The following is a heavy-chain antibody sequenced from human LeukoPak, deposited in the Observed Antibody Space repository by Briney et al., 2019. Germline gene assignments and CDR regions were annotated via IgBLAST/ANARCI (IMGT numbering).Heavy chain of an antibody. J-gene: IGHJ3*02. D-gene: IGHD3-22*01. CDR2: INHSGST. CDR3: ARRYRITMIVVAYRHAFDI. CDR1: GGSFSGYY. Sequence: SETLSLTFAVYGGSFSGYYWSWIRQPPGKGLEWLGEINHSGSTNYNPSLKSRVTISVDTSKNQFSLKLSSVTAADTAVYYCARRYRITMIVVAYRHAFDIWGQGTMVTVSS. V-gene: IGHV4-34*01.